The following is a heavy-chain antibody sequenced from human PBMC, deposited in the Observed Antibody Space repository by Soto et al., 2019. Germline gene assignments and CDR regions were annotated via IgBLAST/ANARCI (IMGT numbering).Heavy chain of an antibody. CDR3: AKLPRIVVVPAARGGYFDL. J-gene: IGHJ2*01. V-gene: IGHV3-23*01. D-gene: IGHD2-2*01. CDR2: ISGSGGST. Sequence: GGSLRLSCAASGFTFSSYAMSWVRQAPGKGLEWVSAISGSGGSTYYADSVKGRFTISRDNSKNTLYLQMNSLRAEDTAVYYCAKLPRIVVVPAARGGYFDLWGRGTLVTVSS. CDR1: GFTFSSYA.